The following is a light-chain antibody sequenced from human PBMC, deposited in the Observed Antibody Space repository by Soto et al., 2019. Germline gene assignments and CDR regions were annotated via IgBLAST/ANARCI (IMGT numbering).Light chain of an antibody. CDR3: QQYNSYSWT. CDR2: DAS. CDR1: QSISSW. V-gene: IGKV1-5*01. Sequence: DIQMTQSPSTLSASVGDRVTITCRASQSISSWLAWYQQKPGKAPKLLIYDASSFESGVPSRFSVSGSGTEFTLTISSLQPDDFATYYCQQYNSYSWTFGQGTKVEIK. J-gene: IGKJ1*01.